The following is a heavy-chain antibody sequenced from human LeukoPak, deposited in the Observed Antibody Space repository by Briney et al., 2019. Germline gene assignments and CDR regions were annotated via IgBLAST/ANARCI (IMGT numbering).Heavy chain of an antibody. CDR3: GRGGYSYGYFYY. CDR2: IYYSGST. D-gene: IGHD5-18*01. CDR1: GGSISSSSYY. V-gene: IGHV4-39*01. Sequence: SETLSLTCTVSGGSISSSSYYWGWIRQPPGKGLEWIGSIYYSGSTYYNPSLKSRVTISVDTSKNQFSLKLSSVTAADTAVYYCGRGGYSYGYFYYWGQGTLVTVSS. J-gene: IGHJ4*02.